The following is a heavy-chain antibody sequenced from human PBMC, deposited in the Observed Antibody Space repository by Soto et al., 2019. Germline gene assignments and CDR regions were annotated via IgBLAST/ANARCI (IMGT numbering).Heavy chain of an antibody. D-gene: IGHD5-18*01. Sequence: QVQLVQHGAEVKKTGSSVKVSCKASGYTFTSYGISWVRQAPGQGHEWMGWIIAYNCNTNYAQKLQGRVTMTSDTAPSTDYMELRSLRSDDTAVYYCAREKNVDTAMVTTFDYWGQVTLVTVSS. CDR1: GYTFTSYG. V-gene: IGHV1-18*01. CDR3: AREKNVDTAMVTTFDY. CDR2: IIAYNCNT. J-gene: IGHJ4*02.